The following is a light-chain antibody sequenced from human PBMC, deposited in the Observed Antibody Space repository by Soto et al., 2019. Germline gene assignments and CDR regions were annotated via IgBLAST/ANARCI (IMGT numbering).Light chain of an antibody. Sequence: QSVLTQPASVSGSLGQSITISCSGTSSDVGAYNYVSWYQQYPGKAPKLMIYHVTDRPSGVSNRFSGSKSGNTASLTISRLQAEDEADYYCCSYTTSNTFVFGTGTKVTVL. CDR2: HVT. CDR3: CSYTTSNTFV. J-gene: IGLJ1*01. CDR1: SSDVGAYNY. V-gene: IGLV2-14*01.